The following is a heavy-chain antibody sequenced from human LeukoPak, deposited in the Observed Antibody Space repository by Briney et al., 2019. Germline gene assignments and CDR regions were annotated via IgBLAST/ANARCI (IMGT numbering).Heavy chain of an antibody. CDR2: IYPGESDT. D-gene: IGHD1-7*01. Sequence: GESLKISFKGSGYSFTSYWIGWVRPMPGKGLEWMGIIYPGESDTRYSPSFQGQVTISADKSISTAYLQWSSLKASDTAMYYCARQGTTFDYYYGMDVWGKGTTVTVSS. CDR3: ARQGTTFDYYYGMDV. J-gene: IGHJ6*04. CDR1: GYSFTSYW. V-gene: IGHV5-51*01.